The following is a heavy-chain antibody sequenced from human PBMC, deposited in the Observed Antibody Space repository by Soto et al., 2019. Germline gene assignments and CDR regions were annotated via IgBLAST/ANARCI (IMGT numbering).Heavy chain of an antibody. CDR3: AKGSRIAAAGNYYYGLDV. CDR2: ISGSGGST. D-gene: IGHD6-13*01. V-gene: IGHV3-23*01. CDR1: GFTFGGDA. Sequence: GGCLRLSCAAAGFTFGGDAMSWVRQAPGKGLGWVSAISGSGGSTYYADSVKGRFTISRDNSKNTLYLQMNSLRAEDTAVYYCAKGSRIAAAGNYYYGLDVWGQGTTVTVSS. J-gene: IGHJ6*02.